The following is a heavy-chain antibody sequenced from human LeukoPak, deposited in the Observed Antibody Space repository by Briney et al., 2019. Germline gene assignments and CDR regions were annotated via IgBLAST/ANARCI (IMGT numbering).Heavy chain of an antibody. CDR2: ISSSSSYI. D-gene: IGHD4/OR15-4a*01. V-gene: IGHV3-21*01. CDR1: GFTFSSYS. J-gene: IGHJ6*02. CDR3: ARKGAYYYGMDV. Sequence: TGGSLRLSCAASGFTFSSYSMNWVRQAPGKGLEWVSSISSSSSYIYYADSVKGRFTISRDNAKNSLYLQMNSLRAEDTAVYYCARKGAYYYGMDVWGQGTTVTVSS.